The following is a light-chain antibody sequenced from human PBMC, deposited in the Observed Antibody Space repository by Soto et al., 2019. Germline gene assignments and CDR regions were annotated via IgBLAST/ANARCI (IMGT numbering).Light chain of an antibody. CDR1: QTVLYSSINRTY. V-gene: IGKV4-1*01. CDR2: WAS. Sequence: DIVMTQSPDSLAVSLGERATINCKSSQTVLYSSINRTYLAWYQQKPGQPPKLLIYWASTRDSGVPDRFSGSGSGTNFTLTISSLQAEDVAVYYCQQYYITPRTFGQGTKVEIK. J-gene: IGKJ1*01. CDR3: QQYYITPRT.